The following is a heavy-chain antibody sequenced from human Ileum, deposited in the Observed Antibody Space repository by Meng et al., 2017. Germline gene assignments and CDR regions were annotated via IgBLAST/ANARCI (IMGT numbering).Heavy chain of an antibody. D-gene: IGHD2-2*01. CDR2: ISAYTGNT. Sequence: ASVKVSCKASGYSFSRFGISWVRQAPGQGLEWMGWISAYTGNTDYAQKFQGRVTMTTDTSTNTTYMELWSLRSDDTALYSCARDKYAYALGYFDYWGQGTQVTVSS. J-gene: IGHJ4*02. CDR1: GYSFSRFG. CDR3: ARDKYAYALGYFDY. V-gene: IGHV1-18*01.